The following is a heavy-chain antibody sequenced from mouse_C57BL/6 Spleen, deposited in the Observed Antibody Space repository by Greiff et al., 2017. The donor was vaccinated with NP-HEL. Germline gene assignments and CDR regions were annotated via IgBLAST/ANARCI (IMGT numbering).Heavy chain of an antibody. CDR2: IDPENGDT. V-gene: IGHV14-4*01. D-gene: IGHD1-1*01. J-gene: IGHJ4*01. Sequence: EVQLQQSGAELVRPGASVKLSCTASGFNIKDDYMHWVKQRPEQGLEWIGWIDPENGDTEYASKFQGKATITADTSTNTAYLQHSSLTSEDTAVYYCTSSAVGAAMDYWGQGTSVTVSS. CDR3: TSSAVGAAMDY. CDR1: GFNIKDDY.